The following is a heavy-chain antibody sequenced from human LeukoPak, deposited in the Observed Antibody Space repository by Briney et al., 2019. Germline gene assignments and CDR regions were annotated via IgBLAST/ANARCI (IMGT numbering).Heavy chain of an antibody. CDR3: ARDLAHYDFWSLAFDI. V-gene: IGHV1-2*06. CDR1: GYTFTGYY. D-gene: IGHD3-3*01. CDR2: INPNSGGT. J-gene: IGHJ3*02. Sequence: GASVKVSCKASGYTFTGYYMHWVRQAPGQGLEWMGRINPNSGGTNYAQKFQGRVTMTRDTSISTAYMELSRLRSDDTAVYYCARDLAHYDFWSLAFDIWGQGTMVTVSS.